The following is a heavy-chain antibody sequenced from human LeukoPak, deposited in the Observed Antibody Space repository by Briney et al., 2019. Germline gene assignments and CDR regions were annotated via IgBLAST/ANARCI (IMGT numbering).Heavy chain of an antibody. Sequence: ADTRSLTCAVHGGSFSGYYWSWIRQPPGKGLEWIGELNHSGSTNYNPSLKSRVTISVDTSKNQFSLKLSSVTAADTAVYYCARGGHIVVVTANYWYFDLWGRGTLVT. CDR2: LNHSGST. D-gene: IGHD2-21*02. CDR1: GGSFSGYY. J-gene: IGHJ2*01. V-gene: IGHV4-34*01. CDR3: ARGGHIVVVTANYWYFDL.